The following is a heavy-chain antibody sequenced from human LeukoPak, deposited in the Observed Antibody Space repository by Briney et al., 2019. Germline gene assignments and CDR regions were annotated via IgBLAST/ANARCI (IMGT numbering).Heavy chain of an antibody. CDR1: GFTFSSYA. Sequence: GGSLRLSCAASGFTFSSYAMHWVRQAPGKGLEWVAVISYDGSNKYYADSVKGRFTISRDNSKNTLYLQMNSLRAEDTAVYYCARWDGYYYDSSGYSDYWGQGTLVTVSS. CDR3: ARWDGYYYDSSGYSDY. V-gene: IGHV3-30-3*01. J-gene: IGHJ4*02. CDR2: ISYDGSNK. D-gene: IGHD3-22*01.